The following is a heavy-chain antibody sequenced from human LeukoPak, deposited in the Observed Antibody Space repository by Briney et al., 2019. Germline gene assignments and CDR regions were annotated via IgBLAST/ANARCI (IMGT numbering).Heavy chain of an antibody. D-gene: IGHD2-21*01. V-gene: IGHV4-61*02. J-gene: IGHJ4*02. CDR3: ARLFRDDVLYYFDY. CDR1: GGSISSGSYY. Sequence: SETLSLTCTVSGGSISSGSYYWSWIRQPAGKVLEWIGRIYTSGSTNYNPSLKSRVTISVDTSKNQFSLKLSSVTAADTAVYYCARLFRDDVLYYFDYWGQGTLVTVSS. CDR2: IYTSGST.